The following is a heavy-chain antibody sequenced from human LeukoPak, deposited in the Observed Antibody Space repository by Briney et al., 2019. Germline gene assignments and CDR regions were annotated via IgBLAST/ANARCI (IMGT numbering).Heavy chain of an antibody. CDR2: ISWNSGSI. J-gene: IGHJ4*02. D-gene: IGHD3-22*01. V-gene: IGHV3-9*01. Sequence: PGGSLRLSCAASGFTFDDYAMHWVRQAPGKGLEWVSGISWNSGSIGYADSVKGRFTISRDNAKNSLYLQMSSLRAEDTAVYYCARDANYYDSSDYYYALDYWGQGTLVTVSS. CDR3: ARDANYYDSSDYYYALDY. CDR1: GFTFDDYA.